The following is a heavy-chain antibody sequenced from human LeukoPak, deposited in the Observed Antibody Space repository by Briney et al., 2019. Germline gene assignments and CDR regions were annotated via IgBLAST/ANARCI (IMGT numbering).Heavy chain of an antibody. V-gene: IGHV4-61*02. CDR2: IYTSGST. D-gene: IGHD4-17*01. CDR1: GVSISSGSYY. J-gene: IGHJ3*02. Sequence: SETLSLTCTVSGVSISSGSYYWSWIRQPAGKGLEWIGRIYTSGSTNYNPSLKSRVTISVDTSKNQFSLKLSSVTAADTAVYYCARGHYEPAFDIWGQGTMVTVSS. CDR3: ARGHYEPAFDI.